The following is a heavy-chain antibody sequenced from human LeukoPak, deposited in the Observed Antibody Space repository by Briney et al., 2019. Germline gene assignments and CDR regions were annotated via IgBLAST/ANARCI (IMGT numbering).Heavy chain of an antibody. CDR1: GFTFSSYA. CDR2: ISSSII. Sequence: GGSLRLSCAASGFTFSSYAMSRVRQAPGKGLEWVSYISSSIIYYADSVKGRFTISRDNAKKSLYLQMNSLRDEDTAVYYCARDYAYAFDIWGQGTMVTVSS. V-gene: IGHV3-48*02. CDR3: ARDYAYAFDI. J-gene: IGHJ3*02. D-gene: IGHD4-17*01.